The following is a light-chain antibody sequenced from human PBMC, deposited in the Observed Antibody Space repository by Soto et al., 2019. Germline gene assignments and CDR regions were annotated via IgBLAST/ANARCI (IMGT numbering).Light chain of an antibody. J-gene: IGKJ1*01. CDR3: QQSNNYPWT. CDR1: QYIHNY. V-gene: IGKV1-5*03. CDR2: EAA. Sequence: DIQMTQSPSTLSASVGDRVTITCRASQYIHNYLAWYQQKPGEAPKLLIYEAANLQSGVPSRFSGYGTGTDFTLTISSLQPDDFATYYCQQSNNYPWTFGQGTRVEI.